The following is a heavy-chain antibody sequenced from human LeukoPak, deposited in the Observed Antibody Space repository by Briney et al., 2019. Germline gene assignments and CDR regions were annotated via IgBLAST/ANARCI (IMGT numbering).Heavy chain of an antibody. J-gene: IGHJ5*02. Sequence: PGGSLRLSCAASGFTFSSYWMHWVRQAPGKGLVWVSRINSDGSSTSYADSVKGRFTISRDNAKNTLYLQMNSLRAEDTAVYYCASEKTYYDFWSGYQNNWFDPWGQGTLVTVSS. CDR1: GFTFSSYW. CDR3: ASEKTYYDFWSGYQNNWFDP. D-gene: IGHD3-3*01. CDR2: INSDGSST. V-gene: IGHV3-74*01.